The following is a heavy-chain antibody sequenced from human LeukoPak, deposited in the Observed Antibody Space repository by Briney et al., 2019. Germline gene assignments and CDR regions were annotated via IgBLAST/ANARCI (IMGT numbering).Heavy chain of an antibody. Sequence: GGSLRLSCAASGFNFSSYWMHWVRQAPGKGLVWVSRISNDGTTTSYADSVKGRFTISRDNAKNTLYLQMNSLRAEDTAVYYCAREGRDYWYFDLWGRGTLVTVSS. J-gene: IGHJ2*01. CDR1: GFNFSSYW. V-gene: IGHV3-74*01. CDR2: ISNDGTTT. D-gene: IGHD2-15*01. CDR3: AREGRDYWYFDL.